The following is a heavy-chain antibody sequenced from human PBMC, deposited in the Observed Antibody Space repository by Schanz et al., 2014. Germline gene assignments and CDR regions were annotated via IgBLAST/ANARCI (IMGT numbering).Heavy chain of an antibody. CDR3: ARDRRNADLDY. CDR1: GLIFSNYV. J-gene: IGHJ4*02. CDR2: ITYNGGTI. Sequence: VQLVESGGGVVQPGGSLKLSCAASGLIFSNYVMSWVRQAPGKGLEWISYITYNGGTIYYADSVKGRFTISRDNAKNSLYLEMNSLRAEDTALYYCARDRRNADLDYWGQGTLVTVSS. D-gene: IGHD1-1*01. V-gene: IGHV3-48*01.